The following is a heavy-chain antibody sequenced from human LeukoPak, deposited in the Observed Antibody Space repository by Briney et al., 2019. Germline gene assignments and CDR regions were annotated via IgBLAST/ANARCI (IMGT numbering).Heavy chain of an antibody. J-gene: IGHJ4*02. D-gene: IGHD6-13*01. CDR2: IYYSGST. CDR3: ARSASPYSSSSDYYYFDY. CDR1: GGSIRSYY. V-gene: IGHV4-59*01. Sequence: SETLSLTCTVSGGSIRSYYWRWIRQPPGKGLEWIGYIYYSGSTNYNPSLKSRVTISVDTSKNQFSLKLSSVTAADTAVYYCARSASPYSSSSDYYYFDYWGQGTLVTVSS.